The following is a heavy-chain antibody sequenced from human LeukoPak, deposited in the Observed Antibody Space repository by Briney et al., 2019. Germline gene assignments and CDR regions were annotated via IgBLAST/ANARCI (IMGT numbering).Heavy chain of an antibody. CDR1: GFTISNYE. CDR2: IYSGGST. V-gene: IGHV3-53*01. D-gene: IGHD1-26*01. J-gene: IGHJ6*02. Sequence: QSGGSLRLSCAASGFTISNYEMNWVRQAPGKGLEWVSVIYSGGSTYYADSVKGRFTISRDNSKNTLYLQMNSLRAEDTAVYYCARGDSASQYVEYYYGMDVWGQGTTVTVSS. CDR3: ARGDSASQYVEYYYGMDV.